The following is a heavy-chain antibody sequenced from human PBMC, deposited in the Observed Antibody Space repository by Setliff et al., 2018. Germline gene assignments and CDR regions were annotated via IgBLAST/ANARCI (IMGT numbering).Heavy chain of an antibody. Sequence: SETLSLTCAVYGGSFSGYYWSWIRQPPGKGLEWIGEIKPIGSTSYNPEINPSGSTKYNPSLKSRITISVDTSKNKFSLKLSSVTAADTSIYYCVRHWGGGYSYVRGFGYFDSWGRGTPVTVSS. V-gene: IGHV4-34*01. D-gene: IGHD5-18*01. CDR3: VRHWGGGYSYVRGFGYFDS. CDR2: IKPIGSTSYNPEINPSGST. J-gene: IGHJ4*02. CDR1: GGSFSGYY.